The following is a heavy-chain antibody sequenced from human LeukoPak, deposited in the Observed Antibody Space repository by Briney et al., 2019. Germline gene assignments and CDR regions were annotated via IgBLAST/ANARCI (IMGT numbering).Heavy chain of an antibody. J-gene: IGHJ6*04. D-gene: IGHD3-22*01. Sequence: PGGSLRLSCAASGLTFSSYEMNWVRQAPGKGLEWVSYISSSGSTIYYADSVKGRFTISRDNAKNSLYLQMNSLRAEDTAVYYCARVDQSSYYYDSGGYDVWGKGTTVTISS. V-gene: IGHV3-48*03. CDR2: ISSSGSTI. CDR3: ARVDQSSYYYDSGGYDV. CDR1: GLTFSSYE.